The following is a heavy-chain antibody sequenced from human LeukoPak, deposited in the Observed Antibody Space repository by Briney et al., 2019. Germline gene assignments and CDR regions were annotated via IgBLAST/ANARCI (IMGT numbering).Heavy chain of an antibody. V-gene: IGHV4-61*02. CDR3: ARSSSSPLDY. Sequence: PSETLSLTCTVSGGSISSGSYYWSWIRQPAGKGLEWIGRIYTSGSTNYNPSLKSRVTISVDTSKNQFSLKLSSVTAADTAVYYCARSSSSPLDYWGQGTLVTVSS. D-gene: IGHD6-6*01. J-gene: IGHJ4*02. CDR2: IYTSGST. CDR1: GGSISSGSYY.